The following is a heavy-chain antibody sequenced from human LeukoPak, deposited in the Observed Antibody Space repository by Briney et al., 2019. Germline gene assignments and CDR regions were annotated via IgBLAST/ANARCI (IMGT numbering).Heavy chain of an antibody. Sequence: GASVKVSCKASGGTFSTYPISWVRQAPGQGLEWMGRIIPIIGIANYAQKFQDRVTITVDTSTSTAYIELSSLTYDDTAVYYCARAGPRGFGEFPFDYWGQGTLVTVSS. D-gene: IGHD3-10*01. CDR3: ARAGPRGFGEFPFDY. CDR1: GGTFSTYP. CDR2: IIPIIGIA. V-gene: IGHV1-69*04. J-gene: IGHJ4*02.